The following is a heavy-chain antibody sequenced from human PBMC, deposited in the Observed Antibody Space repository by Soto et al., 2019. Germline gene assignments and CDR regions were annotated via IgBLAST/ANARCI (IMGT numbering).Heavy chain of an antibody. V-gene: IGHV1-69*13. CDR1: GGTFSSYA. CDR2: IIPIFGTA. J-gene: IGHJ6*02. CDR3: ARARVTRDYYYYGMDV. D-gene: IGHD4-4*01. Sequence: SVKVSCKASGGTFSSYAISWVRQAPGQGLEWMGGIIPIFGTANYAQKSQGRVTITADESTSTAYMELSSLRSEDTAVYYCARARVTRDYYYYGMDVWGQGTTVTVSS.